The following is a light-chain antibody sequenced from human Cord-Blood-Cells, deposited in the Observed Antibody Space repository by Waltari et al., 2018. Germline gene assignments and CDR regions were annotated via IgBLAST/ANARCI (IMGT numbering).Light chain of an antibody. CDR1: SSHVGGYDL. Sequence: QSALTQPASVSGSPGQSITISFPGTSSHVGGYDLVSWYQQHPGKAPKLMIYEGSKRPSGVSNRFSGSKSGNTASLTISGLQAEDEADYYCCSYAGSSTYVFGTGTKVTVL. CDR3: CSYAGSSTYV. CDR2: EGS. J-gene: IGLJ1*01. V-gene: IGLV2-23*01.